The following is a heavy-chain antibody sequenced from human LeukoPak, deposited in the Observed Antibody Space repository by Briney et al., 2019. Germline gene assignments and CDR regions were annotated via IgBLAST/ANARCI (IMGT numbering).Heavy chain of an antibody. CDR2: ISAYNGNT. CDR1: GYTFTSYG. V-gene: IGHV1-18*01. CDR3: ARDRYYDFWGGYPNYYYYYGMYV. J-gene: IGHJ6*02. Sequence: ASVKVSCKASGYTFTSYGLSWVRQAFGQGLEWMGWISAYNGNTNYAQKLQGRVTTTTDTSTSTAYMELRSLRSDDTAVYYCARDRYYDFWGGYPNYYYYYGMYVWGQGTTVTVS. D-gene: IGHD3-3*01.